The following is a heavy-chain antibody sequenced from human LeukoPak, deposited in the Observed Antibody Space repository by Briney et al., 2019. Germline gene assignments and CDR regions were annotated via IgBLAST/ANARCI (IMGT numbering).Heavy chain of an antibody. CDR3: ARQGPLWFGDLGWFDP. D-gene: IGHD3-10*01. V-gene: IGHV4-34*01. CDR1: GGSFSGYY. CDR2: INHSGST. J-gene: IGHJ5*02. Sequence: SETLSLTCAVYGGSFSGYYWSWIRQPPGKGLEWIGEINHSGSTNYNPSLKSRVTISVDTSKNQFSLKLSSVTAADTAVYYCARQGPLWFGDLGWFDPWGQGTLVTVSS.